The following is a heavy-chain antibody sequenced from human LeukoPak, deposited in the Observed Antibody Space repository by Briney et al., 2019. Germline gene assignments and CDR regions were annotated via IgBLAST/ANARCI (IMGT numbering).Heavy chain of an antibody. V-gene: IGHV1-18*04. CDR2: ISAYNGNT. CDR1: GYTFTSYG. Sequence: ASLKVSCKASGYTFTSYGISWVRQAPGQGLEWMGWISAYNGNTNYAQNLQGRVTMTTDTSTSTAYMELRRLRSDDTDVYYCAKEQAAGRNDHWGQEPLVSV. D-gene: IGHD6-13*01. CDR3: AKEQAAGRNDH. J-gene: IGHJ4*02.